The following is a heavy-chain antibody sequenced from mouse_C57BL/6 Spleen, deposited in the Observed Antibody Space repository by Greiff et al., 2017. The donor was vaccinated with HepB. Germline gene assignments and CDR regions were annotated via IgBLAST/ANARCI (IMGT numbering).Heavy chain of an antibody. J-gene: IGHJ3*01. V-gene: IGHV6-6*01. D-gene: IGHD2-9*01. CDR2: IRNKANNHAT. CDR3: TRPAYYGYSWFAY. Sequence: EVQRVESGGGLVQPGGSMKLSCAASGFTFSDAWMDWVRQSPEKGLEWVAEIRNKANNHATYYAESVKGRFTISRDDSKSSVYLQMNSLRAEDTGIYYCTRPAYYGYSWFAYWGQGTLVTVSA. CDR1: GFTFSDAW.